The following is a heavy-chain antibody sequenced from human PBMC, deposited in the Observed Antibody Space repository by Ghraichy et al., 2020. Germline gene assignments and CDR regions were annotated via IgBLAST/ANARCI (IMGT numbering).Heavy chain of an antibody. CDR3: AREDYDILTGSPSHYYYYMDV. CDR1: GVSISSYY. V-gene: IGHV4-59*01. D-gene: IGHD3-9*01. CDR2: IYYSGNN. J-gene: IGHJ6*03. Sequence: SETLCLTCTVSGVSISSYYWSWIRQAPGKGLEWIGDIYYSGNNNYNPSLKSGLSMSVDTSKNQFSRKLSSVTAADTAVYYCAREDYDILTGSPSHYYYYMDVWGKGTTVTVSS.